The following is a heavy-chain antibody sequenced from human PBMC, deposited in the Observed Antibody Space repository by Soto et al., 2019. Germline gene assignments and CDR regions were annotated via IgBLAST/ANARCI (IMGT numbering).Heavy chain of an antibody. Sequence: GGSLRLSCAASGFNFSNHWMHWVRQRPAEGLVWVSRITSDGKSKAYAESVKGRFAISRDNAKNTLYLQMNSLRAEDTAVYYCAGGSGSYTALWGQGTLVTVSS. CDR2: ITSDGKSK. D-gene: IGHD1-26*01. V-gene: IGHV3-74*01. CDR1: GFNFSNHW. CDR3: AGGSGSYTAL. J-gene: IGHJ4*02.